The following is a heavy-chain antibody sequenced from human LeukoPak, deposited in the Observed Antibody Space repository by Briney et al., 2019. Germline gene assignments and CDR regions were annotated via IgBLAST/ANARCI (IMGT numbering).Heavy chain of an antibody. CDR2: TYTNGRT. CDR3: ARARELSSSSGRAYYSDY. D-gene: IGHD6-6*01. J-gene: IGHJ4*02. Sequence: SETLSLTCTVSGGSFGEDQYWGWFRQAPGKGLEWIGSTYTNGRTFYNPSLASRLTTSVDTSTNQFSLRLNSVTAADTAVYYCARARELSSSSGRAYYSDYWGQGTLVTVSS. V-gene: IGHV4-39*07. CDR1: GGSFGEDQY.